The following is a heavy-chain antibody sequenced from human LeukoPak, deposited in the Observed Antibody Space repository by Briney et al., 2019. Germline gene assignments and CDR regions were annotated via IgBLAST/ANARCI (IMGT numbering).Heavy chain of an antibody. D-gene: IGHD3-16*01. CDR1: GFIFRTYG. CDR2: IRHDGSIK. V-gene: IGHV3-30*02. Sequence: QAGGSLRLSCAASGFIFRTYGMYWVRQAPGKGLEWVAFIRHDGSIKNYADSVKGRSTISRDNSKNTLYLQMNSLRAEDTAVYYCAKDSLADIDYWGQGTLVTVSS. J-gene: IGHJ4*02. CDR3: AKDSLADIDY.